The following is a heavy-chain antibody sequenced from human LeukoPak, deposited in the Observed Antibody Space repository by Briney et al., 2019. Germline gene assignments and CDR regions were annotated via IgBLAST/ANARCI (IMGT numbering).Heavy chain of an antibody. CDR3: ARGGSPPEALGDTFDV. CDR2: IHPGGTI. CDR1: GFTVSSKY. J-gene: IGHJ3*01. D-gene: IGHD1-26*01. V-gene: IGHV3-66*01. Sequence: PGGSLRLSCAASGFTVSSKYMGWVRQAPGKGLEWVSVIHPGGTIYYADSVKGTFTISRDNSKNTLYLEMNTLRVEDTAVYYCARGGSPPEALGDTFDVWGQGTLVTVSS.